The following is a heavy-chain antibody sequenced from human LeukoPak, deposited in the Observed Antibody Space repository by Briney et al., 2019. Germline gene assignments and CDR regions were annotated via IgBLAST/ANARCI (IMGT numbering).Heavy chain of an antibody. J-gene: IGHJ4*02. CDR1: GGSISSYY. D-gene: IGHD6-19*01. V-gene: IGHV4-59*08. CDR3: ARQLAVAGLSHFDY. CDR2: IYYSGST. Sequence: SETLSLTCTVSGGSISSYYWSWIRQPPGKGLEWIGYIYYSGSTNYNPSLKSRVTISVDTSKNQFSLKLSSVTAADTAVYYCARQLAVAGLSHFDYWGQGTLVTVSS.